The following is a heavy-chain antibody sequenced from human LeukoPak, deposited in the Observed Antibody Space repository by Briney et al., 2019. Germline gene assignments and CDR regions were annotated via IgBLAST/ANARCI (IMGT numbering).Heavy chain of an antibody. CDR2: INSNSVNT. D-gene: IGHD1-26*01. V-gene: IGHV3-23*01. CDR1: GFLFETFV. Sequence: GGSLRLSYAASGFLFETFVMSWVRQAPGKGLEWVSSINSNSVNTYYADSVKGRFTVSRDNSKRTLYLQMSSLRVEDTAVYYCAKDSLPIGGWFDPWGQGTLVTVSS. J-gene: IGHJ5*02. CDR3: AKDSLPIGGWFDP.